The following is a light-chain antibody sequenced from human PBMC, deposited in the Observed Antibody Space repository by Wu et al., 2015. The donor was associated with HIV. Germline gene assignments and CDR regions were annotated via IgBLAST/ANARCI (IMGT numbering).Light chain of an antibody. CDR2: DAS. CDR3: QQRSTWPRT. J-gene: IGKJ1*01. Sequence: EIGLTQSPATLSLSPGERATLSCRASQSMSNYLAWYQQKPAQAPRLLIYDASNRATGIPARFSGSGSGTDFTLTISSLEPEDFAVYYCQQRSTWPRTFGQGTKGGNQT. CDR1: QSMSNY. V-gene: IGKV3-11*01.